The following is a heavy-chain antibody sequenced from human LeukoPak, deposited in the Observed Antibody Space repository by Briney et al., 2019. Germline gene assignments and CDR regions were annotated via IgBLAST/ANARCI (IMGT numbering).Heavy chain of an antibody. D-gene: IGHD6-19*01. J-gene: IGHJ4*02. CDR3: ARVGTSGWYNDY. Sequence: GGPLRLSCVASGFNFNYYAMHWVRQAPGKGLEYISALNSNGGSTYYANSVKGRFTISKDNSKITLYLQMGSLRPEDMAVYYCARVGTSGWYNDYWGQGTLVTVSS. V-gene: IGHV3-64*01. CDR2: LNSNGGST. CDR1: GFNFNYYA.